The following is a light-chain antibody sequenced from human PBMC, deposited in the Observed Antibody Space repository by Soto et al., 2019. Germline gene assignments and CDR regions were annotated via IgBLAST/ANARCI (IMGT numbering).Light chain of an antibody. CDR1: QSVSSN. CDR3: QQYNNWPPA. Sequence: EIVMTQSPATLSVSPGERATLSCRASQSVSSNLAWYQQKPGQAPRLLIYGASIRATGIPARLSGSGSGTEFTLTISSLQSEDFAVYYCQQYNNWPPAFGQGTKVEIK. J-gene: IGKJ1*01. CDR2: GAS. V-gene: IGKV3-15*01.